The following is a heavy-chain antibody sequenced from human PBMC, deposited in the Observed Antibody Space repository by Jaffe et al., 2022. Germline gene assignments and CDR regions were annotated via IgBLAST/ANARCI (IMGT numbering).Heavy chain of an antibody. CDR1: GGTFSSYT. CDR3: ARDRGRTYYYDSSGYSNELFFDY. V-gene: IGHV1-69*08. Sequence: QVQLVQSGAEVKKPGSSVKVSCKASGGTFSSYTISWVRQAPGQGLEWMGRIIPILGIANYAQKFQGRVTITADKSTSTAYMELSSLRSEDTAVYYCARDRGRTYYYDSSGYSNELFFDYWGQGTLVTVSS. CDR2: IIPILGIA. J-gene: IGHJ4*02. D-gene: IGHD3-22*01.